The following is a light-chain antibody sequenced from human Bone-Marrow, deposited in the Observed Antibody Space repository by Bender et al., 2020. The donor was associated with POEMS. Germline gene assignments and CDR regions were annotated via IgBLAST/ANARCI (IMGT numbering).Light chain of an antibody. CDR1: NIGSKS. Sequence: SYVLTQPPSVSVAPGQTAIITCGGANIGSKSVHWYQQKPGQAPVRVVYDDSDRPSGVPDRFSGSKSGNTASLTISGLQAEDEADYFCSSYTSSSTLDVVFGGGTKLTVL. CDR2: DDS. CDR3: SSYTSSSTLDVV. V-gene: IGLV3-21*02. J-gene: IGLJ2*01.